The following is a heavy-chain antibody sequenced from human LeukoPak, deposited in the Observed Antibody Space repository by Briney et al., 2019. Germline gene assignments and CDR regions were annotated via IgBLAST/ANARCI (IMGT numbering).Heavy chain of an antibody. Sequence: SETLSLTCAVYGGSFSGYYWSWIRQPPGKGLEWIGEINHSGSTNYNPSLKSRVTISVDTSKNQFSLKLSSVTAADTAVYYCARQNTYYDILTGYGPFDYWGQGTLVTVSP. CDR2: INHSGST. V-gene: IGHV4-34*01. J-gene: IGHJ4*02. D-gene: IGHD3-9*01. CDR3: ARQNTYYDILTGYGPFDY. CDR1: GGSFSGYY.